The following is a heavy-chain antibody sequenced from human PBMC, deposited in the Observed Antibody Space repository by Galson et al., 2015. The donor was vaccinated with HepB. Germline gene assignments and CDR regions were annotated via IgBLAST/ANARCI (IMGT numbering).Heavy chain of an antibody. CDR2: ISYDGSNK. J-gene: IGHJ6*02. CDR1: GFIFSSYG. Sequence: SLRLSCAASGFIFSSYGMHWVRQAPGKGLEWVAVISYDGSNKYYADSVKGRFTISRDNSKNTLYLQMNSLRAEDTAVYYCAKDEDWYGSIVVVPAALMDVWGQGTTVTVSS. D-gene: IGHD2-2*01. V-gene: IGHV3-30*18. CDR3: AKDEDWYGSIVVVPAALMDV.